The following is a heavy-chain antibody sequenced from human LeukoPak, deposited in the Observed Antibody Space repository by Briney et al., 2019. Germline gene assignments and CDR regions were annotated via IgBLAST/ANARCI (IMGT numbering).Heavy chain of an antibody. V-gene: IGHV1-8*02. Sequence: ASVKVSCKASGYTFTSYGISWVRQAPGQGLEWMGWMNPNSGNTGYAQKFQGRVTITRNTSISTAYMELSSLRSEDTAVYYCARLSHYGGNSLNVWCQGTTVTVSS. CDR2: MNPNSGNT. J-gene: IGHJ6*02. D-gene: IGHD4-23*01. CDR1: GYTFTSYG. CDR3: ARLSHYGGNSLNV.